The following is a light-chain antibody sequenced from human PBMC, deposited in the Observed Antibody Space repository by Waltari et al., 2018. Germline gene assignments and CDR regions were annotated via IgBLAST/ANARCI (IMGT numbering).Light chain of an antibody. Sequence: QSALTQPPSASGSPGQSVTIPCTGTSSDVGGYNYFSWYQQHPGKAPKLMIYEVSKRPSGVPDRFSGSKSGNTASLTVSGLQAEDEADYYCSSYAGSNNLVVFGGGTKLTVL. CDR2: EVS. CDR1: SSDVGGYNY. CDR3: SSYAGSNNLVV. J-gene: IGLJ2*01. V-gene: IGLV2-8*01.